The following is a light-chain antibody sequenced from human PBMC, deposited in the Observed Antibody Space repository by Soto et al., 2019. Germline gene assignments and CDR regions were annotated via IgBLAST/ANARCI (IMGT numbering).Light chain of an antibody. CDR2: AAS. CDR1: QGISSY. CDR3: QQLNSYPPWT. J-gene: IGKJ1*01. V-gene: IGKV1-9*01. Sequence: DIQLTQSPSFLSASVGDRVTITCRASQGISSYLAWYQQKPGNAPKLLIYAASTLQSGVPSRFSGSGSATEFPLTISSLQPEDFATYYCQQLNSYPPWTFGQGTKVEIK.